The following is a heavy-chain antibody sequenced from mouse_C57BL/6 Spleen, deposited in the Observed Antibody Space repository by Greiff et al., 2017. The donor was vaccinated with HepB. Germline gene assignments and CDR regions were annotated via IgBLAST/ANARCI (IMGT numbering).Heavy chain of an antibody. D-gene: IGHD1-1*01. J-gene: IGHJ1*03. Sequence: VQLQQPGAELVKPGASVKLSCKASGYTFTSYWMHWVKQRPGQGLEWIGNINPSNGGTNYNEKFKSKATLTVDKSSSTAYMQLSSLTSEDSAVYYCARWNYGSSYGYFDVWGTGTTVTVSS. CDR2: INPSNGGT. CDR3: ARWNYGSSYGYFDV. CDR1: GYTFTSYW. V-gene: IGHV1-53*01.